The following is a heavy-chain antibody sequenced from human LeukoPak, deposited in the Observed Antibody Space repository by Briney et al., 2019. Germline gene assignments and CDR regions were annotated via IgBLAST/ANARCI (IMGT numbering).Heavy chain of an antibody. CDR1: GGTFSSYA. J-gene: IGHJ6*03. V-gene: IGHV1-69*05. CDR2: IITIFGTE. D-gene: IGHD3-3*02. CDR3: ARNPSTSIRYYYYYMDV. Sequence: SVKVSCKASGGTFSSYAISWVRQAPGQGLEWMGEIITIFGTENYAQKFQGRVTITTDESTSTAYMELSSLRSEDTAVYYCARNPSTSIRYYYYYMDVWGKGTTVTVSS.